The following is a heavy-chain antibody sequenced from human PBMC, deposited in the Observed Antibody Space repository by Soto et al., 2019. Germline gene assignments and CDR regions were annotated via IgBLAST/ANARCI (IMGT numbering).Heavy chain of an antibody. J-gene: IGHJ4*02. CDR3: ATDMFDYCSYPILDY. CDR2: TSYDGSTK. D-gene: IGHD4-4*01. Sequence: QVQLVESGGGVVQPGRSLRLSCAASGFIFSSYGMHWVRQAPGKGLEWVAVTSYDGSTKYYADSVKGRFTISRDNSENTLHLELDILRSEEADVYYCATDMFDYCSYPILDYWGRGTLVTVSS. V-gene: IGHV3-30*03. CDR1: GFIFSSYG.